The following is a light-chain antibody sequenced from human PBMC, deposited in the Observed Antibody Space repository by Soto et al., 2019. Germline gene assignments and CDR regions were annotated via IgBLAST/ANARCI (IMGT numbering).Light chain of an antibody. CDR1: SSDVGGYNY. Sequence: QSALTQPASVSGSPGQSITISCTGTSSDVGGYNYLSWYQQNPGKAPKVMIYEVSNRPSGVSNRFSGSKSGNTASLTISGLQAEDEADYYCSSYTTSGTPVLGGGTKVTVL. CDR3: SSYTTSGTPV. V-gene: IGLV2-14*01. J-gene: IGLJ3*02. CDR2: EVS.